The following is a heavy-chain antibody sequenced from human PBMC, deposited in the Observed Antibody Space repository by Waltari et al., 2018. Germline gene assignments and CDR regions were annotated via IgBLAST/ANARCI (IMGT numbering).Heavy chain of an antibody. CDR2: IIPFFGIA. V-gene: IGHV1-69*02. J-gene: IGHJ4*02. Sequence: HVQLEQSGAEVKKPGSSVKVSCKASGGTFSTYTVTWVRQAPGQGLEWMGSIIPFFGIAKEAQSLQARLTITVDQPTNTGYMELNNLRPEDTGVYYCARSGEMKGTVDYWGQGTLVTVSS. D-gene: IGHD1-1*01. CDR3: ARSGEMKGTVDY. CDR1: GGTFSTYT.